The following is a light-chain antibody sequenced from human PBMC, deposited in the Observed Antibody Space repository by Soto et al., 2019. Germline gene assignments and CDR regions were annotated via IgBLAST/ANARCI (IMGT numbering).Light chain of an antibody. J-gene: IGKJ1*01. CDR2: DAS. CDR1: QSISDT. CDR3: QQYNNWPQT. V-gene: IGKV3-15*01. Sequence: IVGTQSPATLSVSPWGRATLSCMASQSISDTLAWYQQKPGQAPRLLIYDASTRAPGIPARFSGSGSGTELTLTISSLQSEDFAVYYCQQYNNWPQTVGQGTKVDI.